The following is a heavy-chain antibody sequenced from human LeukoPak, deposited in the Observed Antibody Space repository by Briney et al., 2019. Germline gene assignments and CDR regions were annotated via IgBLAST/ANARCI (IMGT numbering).Heavy chain of an antibody. D-gene: IGHD2-2*01. CDR1: GFTFSSYA. J-gene: IGHJ5*02. Sequence: PGGSLRLSCAASGFTFSSYAMSWVRQAPGKGLEWVSAISGSGGSTYYADSVKGRFTISRDNSKNTLYLQMNSLRAEDTAVYYCARNHCSSTSCYVGYDWFDPWGQGTLVTVSS. CDR3: ARNHCSSTSCYVGYDWFDP. V-gene: IGHV3-23*01. CDR2: ISGSGGST.